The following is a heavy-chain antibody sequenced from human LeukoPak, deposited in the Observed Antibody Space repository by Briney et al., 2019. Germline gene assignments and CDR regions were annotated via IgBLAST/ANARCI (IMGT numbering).Heavy chain of an antibody. CDR3: ASLGYCSSTSCSRGGGGFDY. J-gene: IGHJ4*02. CDR2: IIPIFGTA. Sequence: SVKVSCKASGGTFSSYAISWVRQAPGQGLEWIGGIIPIFGTANYAQKFQGRVTITADKSTSTAYMELSSLRSEDTAVYYCASLGYCSSTSCSRGGGGFDYWGQGTLVTVSS. D-gene: IGHD2-2*01. V-gene: IGHV1-69*06. CDR1: GGTFSSYA.